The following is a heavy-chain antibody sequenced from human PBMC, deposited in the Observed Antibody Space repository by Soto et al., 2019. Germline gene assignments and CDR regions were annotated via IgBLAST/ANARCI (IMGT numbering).Heavy chain of an antibody. D-gene: IGHD5-18*01. J-gene: IGHJ4*02. Sequence: PGGSLRLSCAASGFTFSIYAMTWVRQAPGKGLEWVSAISSSGGSTYYADSVKGRFTISRDNSKNTLYLQMNSLRAEDTAVYYCAKDLRYSYDWGQGTLVTVSS. CDR1: GFTFSIYA. V-gene: IGHV3-23*01. CDR2: ISSSGGST. CDR3: AKDLRYSYD.